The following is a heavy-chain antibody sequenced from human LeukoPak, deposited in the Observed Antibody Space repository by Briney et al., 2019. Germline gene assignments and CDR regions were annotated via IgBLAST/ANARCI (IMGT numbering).Heavy chain of an antibody. J-gene: IGHJ6*03. D-gene: IGHD2-2*01. Sequence: GGSLRLSCAASGFTFSSYAMNWVRQAPGKGLEWVSYISSSGTTIFYADSVKGRFTISRDNANNSLYLQMNSLRAEDTAVYYCARFYCTSTNCYYYYYYMDVWVKGTTVTVSS. CDR3: ARFYCTSTNCYYYYYYMDV. CDR2: ISSSGTTI. CDR1: GFTFSSYA. V-gene: IGHV3-48*01.